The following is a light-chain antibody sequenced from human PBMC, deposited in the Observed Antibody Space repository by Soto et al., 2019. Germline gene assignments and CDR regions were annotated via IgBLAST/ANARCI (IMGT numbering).Light chain of an antibody. CDR2: AAS. CDR3: QQVNTYPHT. CDR1: QGISTY. Sequence: DIQLPQSPSFLSASVGDRVTITCRASQGISTYLAWYQQKPGKAPKLLIYAASTLQSGVPSRFSGSGSGTEFSLTISSLQPEDFATYYCQQVNTYPHTFGQGTKLEIK. J-gene: IGKJ2*01. V-gene: IGKV1-9*01.